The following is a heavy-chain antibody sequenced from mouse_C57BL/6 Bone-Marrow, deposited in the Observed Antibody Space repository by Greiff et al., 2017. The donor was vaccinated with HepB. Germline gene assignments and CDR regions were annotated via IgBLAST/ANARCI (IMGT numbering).Heavy chain of an antibody. V-gene: IGHV1-4*01. Sequence: QVQLKESGAELARPGASVKMSCKASGYTFTSYTMHWVKQRPGQGLEWIGYINPSSGYTKYNQKFKDKATLTADKSSSTAYMQLNSLTSEDSAVYYCARTYYGSSLYAMDYWGQGTSVTVSS. CDR3: ARTYYGSSLYAMDY. CDR1: GYTFTSYT. D-gene: IGHD1-1*01. CDR2: INPSSGYT. J-gene: IGHJ4*01.